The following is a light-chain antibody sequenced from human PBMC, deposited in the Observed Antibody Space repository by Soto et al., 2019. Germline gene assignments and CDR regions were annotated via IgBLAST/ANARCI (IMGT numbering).Light chain of an antibody. V-gene: IGKV3-20*01. CDR1: QSVSSSY. Sequence: EIVLTQSPGTLSLSPGERATLSCRASQSVSSSYLAWYQQKPGQAPRLLIYGASSRATGIPDRFSGSGSGTDFTLTLSRLEHEDFAVYFCQQYGSSPLTFGGGTKVEIK. CDR3: QQYGSSPLT. CDR2: GAS. J-gene: IGKJ4*01.